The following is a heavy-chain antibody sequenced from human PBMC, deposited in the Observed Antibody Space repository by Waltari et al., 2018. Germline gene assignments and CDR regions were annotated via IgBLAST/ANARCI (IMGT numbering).Heavy chain of an antibody. V-gene: IGHV4-39*07. Sequence: QLQLQESGPGLVKPSETLALTCSVPGGSISSGHYYWGRIRQPPGRGLEWIGSIYADGSTYYSPSLKSRVTILVDTSKNQFFLRLDSVTAADTAVYYCARAGYFYGTGSYSWFEPWGQGTLVTVSS. D-gene: IGHD3-10*01. J-gene: IGHJ5*01. CDR2: IYADGST. CDR3: ARAGYFYGTGSYSWFEP. CDR1: GGSISSGHYY.